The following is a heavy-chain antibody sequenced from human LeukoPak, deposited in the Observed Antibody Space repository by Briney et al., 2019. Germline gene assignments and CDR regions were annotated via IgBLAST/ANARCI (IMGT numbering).Heavy chain of an antibody. CDR1: GFSFSRYG. D-gene: IGHD2-2*02. J-gene: IGHJ4*02. CDR3: AKGVGIVTATPFDY. CDR2: ISGSGDTT. Sequence: GGTLRLSCAASGFSFSRYGMSWVRQAPGKGLEWVSAISGSGDTTYYADSVKGRFTISRDNSKNTLYLQMNSLRAADTAIYYCAKGVGIVTATPFDYWGQGNLVSVSS. V-gene: IGHV3-23*01.